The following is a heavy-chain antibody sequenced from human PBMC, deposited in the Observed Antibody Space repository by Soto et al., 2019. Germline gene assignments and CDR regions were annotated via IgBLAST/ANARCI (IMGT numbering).Heavy chain of an antibody. CDR3: ARRSSTYLNEIIYDP. CDR2: IKPDSGDT. D-gene: IGHD2-2*01. CDR1: RYTFTSYD. J-gene: IGHJ5*02. V-gene: IGHV1-2*02. Sequence: GASVKVSCEASRYTFTSYDIFWVRQSPGQGLEWMGWIKPDSGDTHYAQNFQGRVTMTRDTSINTAYMELNNLVSDDTAVYCCARRSSTYLNEIIYDPWGQGTLVTVSS.